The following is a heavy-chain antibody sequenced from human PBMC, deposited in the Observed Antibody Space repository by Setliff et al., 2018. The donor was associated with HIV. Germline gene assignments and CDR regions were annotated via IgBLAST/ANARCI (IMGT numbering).Heavy chain of an antibody. V-gene: IGHV4-31*03. D-gene: IGHD3-22*01. CDR2: IYYSGST. CDR1: GGSIRSGGYY. J-gene: IGHJ3*02. Sequence: LSLTCTVSGGSIRSGGYYWSWIRQHPGKGLEWIGFIYYSGSTYYNPSLKSRVTISVDTSKNQFSLKLSSVTAADTAVYYCARDRRNTYYYESSGYSGAFDIWGQGTMVTVSS. CDR3: ARDRRNTYYYESSGYSGAFDI.